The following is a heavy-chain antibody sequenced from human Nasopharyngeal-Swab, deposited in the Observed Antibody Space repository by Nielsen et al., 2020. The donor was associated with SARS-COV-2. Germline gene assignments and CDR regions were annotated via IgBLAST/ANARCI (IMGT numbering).Heavy chain of an antibody. J-gene: IGHJ4*02. Sequence: ASVNVSCKASGYTFTSYGISWVRQAPGQGLEWMGWISAYNGNTNYAQKLQGRVTMTTDTSTSTAYMELRSLRSDDTAVYYCARKVYSRGTAPEYSFDYWGQGTLVTVSS. CDR3: ARKVYSRGTAPEYSFDY. V-gene: IGHV1-18*01. CDR2: ISAYNGNT. CDR1: GYTFTSYG. D-gene: IGHD6-19*01.